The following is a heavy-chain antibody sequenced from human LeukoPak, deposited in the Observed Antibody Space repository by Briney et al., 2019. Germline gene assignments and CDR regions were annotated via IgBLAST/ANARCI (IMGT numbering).Heavy chain of an antibody. Sequence: GSLRLSCAASGFTVSSNYMSWVRQAPGKGPVWVSRINDDGSDTTYADSVKGRFTISRDDAKNMLFLQMNSLRAEDTAVYYCVRGGPSTWSWGQGTLVTVSS. CDR1: GFTVSSNY. CDR2: INDDGSDT. CDR3: VRGGPSTWS. D-gene: IGHD2-15*01. V-gene: IGHV3-74*01. J-gene: IGHJ5*02.